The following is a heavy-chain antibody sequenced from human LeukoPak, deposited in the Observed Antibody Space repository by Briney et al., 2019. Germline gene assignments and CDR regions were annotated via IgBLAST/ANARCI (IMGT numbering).Heavy chain of an antibody. CDR3: AKAHTVVTTRWFDY. J-gene: IGHJ4*02. D-gene: IGHD4-23*01. CDR1: GFTFSSYS. V-gene: IGHV3-48*01. Sequence: PGGSLRLSCAASGFTFSSYSMNWVRQAPGKGLEWVSYISSSSSTIYYADSVKGRFTISRDNSKNTLYLQMNSLRAEDTAVYYCAKAHTVVTTRWFDYWGQGTLVTVSS. CDR2: ISSSSSTI.